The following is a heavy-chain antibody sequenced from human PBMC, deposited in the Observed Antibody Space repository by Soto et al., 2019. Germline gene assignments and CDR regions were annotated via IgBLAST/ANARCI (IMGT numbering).Heavy chain of an antibody. CDR1: GGSISSDF. Sequence: SETLSLTCTVSGGSISSDFRSWIRQPPRKGKEWIGYISISGNTDYSPSLKSRATISADTSRNQFSLKLRSVNTADTAVYFCARGCYDFHAGSGPRWMWLAPSGHRTPVTVS. V-gene: IGHV4-59*01. CDR3: ARGCYDFHAGSGPRWMWLAP. J-gene: IGHJ5*02. CDR2: ISISGNT. D-gene: IGHD3-3*01.